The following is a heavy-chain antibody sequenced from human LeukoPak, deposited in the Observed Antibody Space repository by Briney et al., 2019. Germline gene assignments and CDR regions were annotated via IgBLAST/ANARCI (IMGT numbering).Heavy chain of an antibody. CDR3: ARTGLGMYSFDS. V-gene: IGHV3-48*01. Sequence: PGRSLRLSCAASGFTSSSYAMHWVRQAPGKGLEWVSYITGSSSTINYVDSVKGRFTISRDKAKNSLYLQMNSLRAEDTAVYYCARTGLGMYSFDSWGRGTLVTVSS. J-gene: IGHJ4*02. CDR2: ITGSSSTI. CDR1: GFTSSSYA. D-gene: IGHD3/OR15-3a*01.